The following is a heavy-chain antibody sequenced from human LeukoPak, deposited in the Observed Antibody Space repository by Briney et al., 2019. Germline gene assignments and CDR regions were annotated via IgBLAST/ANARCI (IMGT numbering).Heavy chain of an antibody. V-gene: IGHV3-64*01. CDR2: ITTNGGST. Sequence: GGYLRLSXAASGFTFSNYTMHWVRQAPGKGLEYVSTITTNGGSTDYANSVKGRFTISRDISKNTLFLQMDSLRAEDMAVYYCARAHSSSWYDPSDYWGQGTLVTVSS. CDR3: ARAHSSSWYDPSDY. D-gene: IGHD6-13*01. J-gene: IGHJ4*02. CDR1: GFTFSNYT.